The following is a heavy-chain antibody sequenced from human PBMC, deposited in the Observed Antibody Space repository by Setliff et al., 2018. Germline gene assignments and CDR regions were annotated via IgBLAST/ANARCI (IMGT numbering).Heavy chain of an antibody. CDR2: ISSSGSAI. CDR1: GFTFSDYY. J-gene: IGHJ4*02. D-gene: IGHD2-2*01. CDR3: AKNGGDIVVVPAAPIDY. Sequence: PVGSLRLSCAASGFTFSDYYMNWIRQAPGKGLEWISYISSSGSAIYYADSVKGRFTISRDNAKNSLYLQMNSLRAEDTAVYYCAKNGGDIVVVPAAPIDYWGQGTLVTVSS. V-gene: IGHV3-11*04.